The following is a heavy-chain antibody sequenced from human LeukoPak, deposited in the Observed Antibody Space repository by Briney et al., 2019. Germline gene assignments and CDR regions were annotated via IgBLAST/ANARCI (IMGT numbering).Heavy chain of an antibody. CDR1: GFTFSNYP. Sequence: GGSLRLSCAASGFTFSNYPIHWVRQAPGKGLEWVGFIRSKTYGGTGEYAASVKGRFTISRDDSKSIAHLQMNSLKTEDTAVYYCTRSESGTYKGGFDFWGQGTLVTVSS. V-gene: IGHV3-49*04. J-gene: IGHJ4*02. CDR2: IRSKTYGGTG. D-gene: IGHD1-26*01. CDR3: TRSESGTYKGGFDF.